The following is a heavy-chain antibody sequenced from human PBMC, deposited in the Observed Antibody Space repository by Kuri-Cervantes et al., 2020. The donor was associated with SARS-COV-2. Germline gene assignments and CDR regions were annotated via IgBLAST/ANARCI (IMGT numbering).Heavy chain of an antibody. Sequence: GGSLRLSCTVSGFSFSSYALHWVRQAPGKGLERVAVISYDGSNKSYADSVNGRFTISRDNSKNTLYLQMNSLRAEDTAVYYCATIAIVVVFNNWFDPWGQGTLVTVSS. CDR3: ATIAIVVVFNNWFDP. CDR2: ISYDGSNK. CDR1: GFSFSSYA. J-gene: IGHJ5*02. D-gene: IGHD2-2*01. V-gene: IGHV3-30-3*01.